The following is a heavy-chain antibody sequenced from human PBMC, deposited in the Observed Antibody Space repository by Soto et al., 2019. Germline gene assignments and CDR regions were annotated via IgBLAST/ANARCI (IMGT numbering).Heavy chain of an antibody. Sequence: QVQLQESGPGLVKPSQTLSLTCTVSGGSISNGDYYWSWIRPPPGKGLGWIGYIYYSGSTYYNPSLKSRVTISEDTSKNQFSLTLSSLTAADTAVYYCARVGYGSGSNVYGVDVCGQGTTVTVAS. D-gene: IGHD3-10*01. J-gene: IGHJ6*02. CDR1: GGSISNGDYY. V-gene: IGHV4-30-4*01. CDR3: ARVGYGSGSNVYGVDV. CDR2: IYYSGST.